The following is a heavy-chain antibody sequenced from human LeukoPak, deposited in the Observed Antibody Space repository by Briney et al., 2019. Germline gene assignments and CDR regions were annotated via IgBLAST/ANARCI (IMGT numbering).Heavy chain of an antibody. Sequence: SETLSLTCTVSGGSISNGRYYWSWIRQPAGKGLEWIGRIYGNGRANYNPSLKSRGTISVDTSKAEFSLKLTSVTAADTAVYYCARDIVVVPAAMAGWFDPWGQGTLVTVSS. D-gene: IGHD2-2*01. CDR2: IYGNGRA. V-gene: IGHV4-61*02. CDR1: GGSISNGRYY. J-gene: IGHJ5*02. CDR3: ARDIVVVPAAMAGWFDP.